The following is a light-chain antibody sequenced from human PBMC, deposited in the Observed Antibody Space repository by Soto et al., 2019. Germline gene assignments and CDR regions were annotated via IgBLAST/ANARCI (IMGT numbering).Light chain of an antibody. CDR1: SSDVGGYNY. CDR3: SSYTSSSTLDVV. J-gene: IGLJ2*01. V-gene: IGLV2-14*01. Sequence: QSALTQPASVSGSPGQSITISCTGTSSDVGGYNYVSWYQQHPGKAPQLMIYDVSNRPSGVSNRFSGSKSGNTACRTISGLQAEDEADYYCSSYTSSSTLDVVFGGGTKLTVL. CDR2: DVS.